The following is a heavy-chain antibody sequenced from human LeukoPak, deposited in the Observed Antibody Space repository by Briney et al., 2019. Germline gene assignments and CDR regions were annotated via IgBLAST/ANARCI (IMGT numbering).Heavy chain of an antibody. J-gene: IGHJ4*02. CDR1: GFTFSSYA. CDR3: AKDPQAGPNYYDSSGYYG. D-gene: IGHD3-22*01. CDR2: ISGSGGST. Sequence: PGGSLRLSCAASGFTFSSYAVSWVRQAPGKGLEWVSAISGSGGSTYCEDSVKGRFTISRDNSKNTLYLQMNSLRAEDTAVYYCAKDPQAGPNYYDSSGYYGWGQGTLVTVSS. V-gene: IGHV3-23*01.